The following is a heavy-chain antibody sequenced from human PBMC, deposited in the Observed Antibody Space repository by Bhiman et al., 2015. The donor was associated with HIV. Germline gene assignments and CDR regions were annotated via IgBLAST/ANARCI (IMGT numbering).Heavy chain of an antibody. J-gene: IGHJ3*01. CDR2: ISHDGTIK. CDR1: GFTLNTYA. D-gene: IGHD3-3*01. Sequence: QVQLVESGGGVVQPGGSLRLSCTASGFTLNTYAVHWVRQAPGKGLEWLAVISHDGTIKNYAASGKGRFTISRDMSKNTLYLQMNSLRVEDTAIYYCARDSTPLLQFLEWFDAFDFWGQGTMVTVS. CDR3: ARDSTPLLQFLEWFDAFDF. V-gene: IGHV3-30-3*01.